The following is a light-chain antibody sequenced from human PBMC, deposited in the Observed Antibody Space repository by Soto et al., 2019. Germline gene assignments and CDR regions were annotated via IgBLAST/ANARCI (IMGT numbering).Light chain of an antibody. CDR3: QQYSTSPLT. Sequence: EIVLTQSPGTLSFSPWERATLSCRASQSVSGSYLAWYQQKPGQAPRLLIYGASSRATGIPDRFSGSGSGTDFTLTINRLEPEDFAVYYCQQYSTSPLTFGGGTKVEIK. CDR2: GAS. J-gene: IGKJ4*01. V-gene: IGKV3-20*01. CDR1: QSVSGSY.